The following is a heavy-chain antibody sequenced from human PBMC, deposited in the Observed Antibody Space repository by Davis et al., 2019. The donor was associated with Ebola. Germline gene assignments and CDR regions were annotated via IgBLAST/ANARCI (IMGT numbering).Heavy chain of an antibody. CDR3: ARDSGWSGVVS. J-gene: IGHJ5*01. CDR2: LSDSGFET. Sequence: GESLKISCAASGFAFGNYAMSWVRQAPGKGPEWVSSLSDSGFETYYLDSVKGRFTISRDNAKNSLYLQMNSLRAEDTAVYYCARDSGWSGVVSWGQGTLVTVSS. V-gene: IGHV3-23*01. D-gene: IGHD6-19*01. CDR1: GFAFGNYA.